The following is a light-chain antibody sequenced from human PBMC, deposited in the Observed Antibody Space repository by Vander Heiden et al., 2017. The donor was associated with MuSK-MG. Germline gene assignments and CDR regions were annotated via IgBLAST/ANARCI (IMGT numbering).Light chain of an antibody. CDR1: QDIRND. V-gene: IGKV1-6*01. J-gene: IGKJ1*01. CDR3: RQDYDYPRT. Sequence: AIQLTQSPSSLSASVGDRVTITCRASQDIRNDLGWYQQKPGRAPNLLIYAASSLQSGVPSRFSGGGSGTDFTLTIYSLQPEDFATYYCRQDYDYPRTFGQGTKVEIK. CDR2: AAS.